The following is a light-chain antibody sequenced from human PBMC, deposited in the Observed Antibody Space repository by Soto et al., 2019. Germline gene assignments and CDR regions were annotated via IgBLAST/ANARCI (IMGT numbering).Light chain of an antibody. CDR1: QSVSNSY. CDR2: GSS. V-gene: IGKV3-20*01. CDR3: QQYGTSPWT. J-gene: IGKJ1*01. Sequence: EIVLTHSAATLSFSPVERAALSCRASQSVSNSYLAWYQQKPGQAPRLLIYGSSSRATGIPDRFSGSGSGTDFSLTISRLEPEDFAVYYCQQYGTSPWTFGQGTKVDIK.